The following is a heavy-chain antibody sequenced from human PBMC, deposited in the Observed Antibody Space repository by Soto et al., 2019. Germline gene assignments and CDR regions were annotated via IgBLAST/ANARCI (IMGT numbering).Heavy chain of an antibody. CDR2: INHSGST. CDR3: ARGMTTVTTKRVKAFDI. V-gene: IGHV4-34*01. CDR1: GGSFSGYY. D-gene: IGHD4-17*01. J-gene: IGHJ3*02. Sequence: SETLSLTCAVYGGSFSGYYWSWIRQPPGKGLEWIGEINHSGSTNYNPSLKSRVTISVDTSKNQFSLKLSSVTAADTAVYYCARGMTTVTTKRVKAFDIWGQGTMVTVSS.